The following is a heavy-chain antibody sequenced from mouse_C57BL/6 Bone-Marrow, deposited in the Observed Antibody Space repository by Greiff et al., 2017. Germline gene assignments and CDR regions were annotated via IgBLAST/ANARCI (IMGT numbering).Heavy chain of an antibody. CDR3: ARHYSNYWFAY. Sequence: DVKLVESGGGLVQPGESLKLSCESNEYEFPSHDMSWVRKTPEKRLELVAAINSDGGSTYYPDTMEIRFIIARDNTKKTLYLQMSSLRSEDTALYYCARHYSNYWFAYWGQGTLVTVSA. CDR1: EYEFPSHD. D-gene: IGHD2-5*01. CDR2: INSDGGST. J-gene: IGHJ3*01. V-gene: IGHV5-2*01.